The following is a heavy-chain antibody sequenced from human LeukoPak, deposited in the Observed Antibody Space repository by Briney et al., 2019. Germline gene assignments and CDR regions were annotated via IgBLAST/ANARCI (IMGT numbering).Heavy chain of an antibody. D-gene: IGHD3-22*01. CDR3: ARRMYYYDSSGYKTDDAFDI. CDR1: GFTFSSYA. CDR2: ISSSSSYI. J-gene: IGHJ3*02. Sequence: PGGSLRLSCAASGFTFSSYATSWVRQAPGKGLEWVSSISSSSSYIYYADSVKGRFTISRDNAKNSLYLQMNSLRAEDTAVYYCARRMYYYDSSGYKTDDAFDIWGQGTMVTVSS. V-gene: IGHV3-21*01.